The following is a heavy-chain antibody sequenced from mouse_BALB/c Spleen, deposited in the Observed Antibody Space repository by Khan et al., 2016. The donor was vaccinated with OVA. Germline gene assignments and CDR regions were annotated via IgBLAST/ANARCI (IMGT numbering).Heavy chain of an antibody. CDR2: INPTSGYT. V-gene: IGHV1-7*01. CDR1: GYTFTSYW. CDR3: ARDRIDD. Sequence: VQLQESGAELAKPGASVKMSCTASGYTFTSYWMHWIKQRPGQGLEWIGYINPTSGYTDYNQKFKDKATLTADKSSSTAYMQLSSLTSDDAAVYYCARDRIDDWGQGTALTVSS. J-gene: IGHJ2*01.